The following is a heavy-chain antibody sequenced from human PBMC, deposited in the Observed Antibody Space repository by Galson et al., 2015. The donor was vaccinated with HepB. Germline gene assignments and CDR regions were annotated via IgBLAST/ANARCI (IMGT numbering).Heavy chain of an antibody. Sequence: SLRLSCAASGFTFSSYGMHWVRQAPGKGLEWVAVIWYDGSNKYYADSVKGRFTISRDNSKNTLYLQMNSLRAEDTAVYYCARDYGYCSSTSCLYYGVDVWGQGTPVTVSS. J-gene: IGHJ6*02. CDR3: ARDYGYCSSTSCLYYGVDV. D-gene: IGHD2-2*01. V-gene: IGHV3-33*01. CDR1: GFTFSSYG. CDR2: IWYDGSNK.